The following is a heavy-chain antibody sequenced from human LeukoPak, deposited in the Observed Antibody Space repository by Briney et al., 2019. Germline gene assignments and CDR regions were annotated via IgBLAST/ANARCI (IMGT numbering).Heavy chain of an antibody. V-gene: IGHV4-34*01. Sequence: SETLSLTCAVYGGSFSGYYRSWIRQPPGKGLEWIGEINHSGSTNYNPSLKSRVTISVDTSKNQFSLKLSSVTAADTAVYYCARGLYYDFWSGYSTAFDIWGQGTMVTVSS. CDR2: INHSGST. CDR1: GGSFSGYY. J-gene: IGHJ3*02. D-gene: IGHD3-3*01. CDR3: ARGLYYDFWSGYSTAFDI.